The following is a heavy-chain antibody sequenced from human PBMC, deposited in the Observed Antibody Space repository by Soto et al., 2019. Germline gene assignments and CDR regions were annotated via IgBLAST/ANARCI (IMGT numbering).Heavy chain of an antibody. CDR3: GRRRYYDILTGLRGEFDP. V-gene: IGHV5-51*01. CDR1: GYSFTSYW. Sequence: GESLKIACKGSGYSFTSYWIGWVRQMPGKGLEWMGIIYTGDSDTRYSPSFQGQVTISPDKSISTAYLQWSSLKASETAMYYCGRRRYYDILTGLRGEFDPWGQGTLVTVSS. D-gene: IGHD3-9*01. CDR2: IYTGDSDT. J-gene: IGHJ5*02.